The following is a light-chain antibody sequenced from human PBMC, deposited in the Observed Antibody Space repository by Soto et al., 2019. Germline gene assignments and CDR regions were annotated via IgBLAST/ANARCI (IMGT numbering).Light chain of an antibody. Sequence: DIQMTQSPSSLSASVGDRVTITCRASQGISNYLAWYQQRPGKVPKLLIYAASTLQSGVPSRFSGSGSGTDFILTIRSLQPEDVATYYCQKYNSAPWTFGQGTKVEIK. CDR3: QKYNSAPWT. CDR1: QGISNY. J-gene: IGKJ1*01. V-gene: IGKV1-27*01. CDR2: AAS.